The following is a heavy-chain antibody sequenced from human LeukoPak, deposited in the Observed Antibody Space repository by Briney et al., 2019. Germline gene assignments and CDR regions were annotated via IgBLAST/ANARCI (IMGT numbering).Heavy chain of an antibody. CDR1: GFTFSIYA. V-gene: IGHV3-23*01. D-gene: IGHD2-2*01. CDR3: ANQLLSPYDAFDI. CDR2: ISGSGGST. J-gene: IGHJ3*02. Sequence: GGSLRLSCAASGFTFSIYAMSWVRQAPGKGLEWVSAISGSGGSTYYADSVKGRFTISRDNSKNTLYLQMNSLRAEDTAVYYCANQLLSPYDAFDIWGQGTMVTVSS.